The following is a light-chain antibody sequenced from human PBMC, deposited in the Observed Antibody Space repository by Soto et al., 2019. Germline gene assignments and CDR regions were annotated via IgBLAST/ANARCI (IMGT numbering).Light chain of an antibody. Sequence: DIQMTQSPSSLSASVGDRVTIICRASQSVSTRLAWLQQKPGKAPKVLIYKASSLESGVPSRFSGSGSGTEFTLTISSLQPDDFATYYCQQYNSYWTFGQGTKVDIK. CDR3: QQYNSYWT. CDR1: QSVSTR. V-gene: IGKV1-5*03. J-gene: IGKJ1*01. CDR2: KAS.